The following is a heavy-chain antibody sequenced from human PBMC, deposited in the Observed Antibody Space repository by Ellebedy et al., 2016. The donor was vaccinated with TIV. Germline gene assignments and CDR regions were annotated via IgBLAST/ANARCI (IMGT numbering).Heavy chain of an antibody. D-gene: IGHD4-17*01. V-gene: IGHV3-73*01. CDR2: MRSKANSYAT. Sequence: GGSLRLXXAVSGSTFSDSGIPWVRQASGKGLEWVGRMRSKANSYATAYAASVKGRFTISRDDSKNTAYLQMNSLKIEDTAVYYCARRKGDGAYVYYFDYWGQGTLVTVSS. CDR1: GSTFSDSG. CDR3: ARRKGDGAYVYYFDY. J-gene: IGHJ4*02.